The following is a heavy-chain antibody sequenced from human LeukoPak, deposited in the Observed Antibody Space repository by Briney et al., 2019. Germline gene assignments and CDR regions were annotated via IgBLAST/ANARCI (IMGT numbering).Heavy chain of an antibody. CDR1: GLTYSNAW. V-gene: IGHV3-15*01. J-gene: IGHJ4*02. Sequence: GGPLRLSCVASGLTYSNAWMRWVRQAPGKGLDWLGRIRSRTDGGTVDSAAPVTGRITISRDDSKNTLYLQMNSMKTEDTAVYYCSSRVGGYWGQGTLVTVSS. D-gene: IGHD1-26*01. CDR2: IRSRTDGGTV. CDR3: SSRVGGY.